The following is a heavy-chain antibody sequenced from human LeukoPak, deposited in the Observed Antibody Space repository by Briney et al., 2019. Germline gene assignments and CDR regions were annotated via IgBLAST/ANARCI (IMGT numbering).Heavy chain of an antibody. D-gene: IGHD3-3*01. V-gene: IGHV1-8*01. J-gene: IGHJ6*03. CDR1: GYTFTSYD. CDR3: ARGVASDFWSGYYTGYYYYYMDV. CDR2: MNPNSGNT. Sequence: ASVKVSCKASGYTFTSYDINWVRQATGQGLEWMGWMNPNSGNTGYAQKFQGRVTMTRNTSISTAYMELSSLRSEDTAVYYCARGVASDFWSGYYTGYYYYYMDVWGKGTTVTVSS.